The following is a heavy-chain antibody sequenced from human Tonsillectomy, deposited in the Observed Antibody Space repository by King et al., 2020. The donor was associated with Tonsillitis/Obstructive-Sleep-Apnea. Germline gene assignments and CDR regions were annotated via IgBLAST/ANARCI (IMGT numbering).Heavy chain of an antibody. V-gene: IGHV3-30*01. Sequence: VQLVESGGGVVQPGRSLRLSCAASGFTFSSYAMHWVRQAPGKGLEWVAVISYDGSNKYYADSVKGRFTISRDNSKNTLYLQMNSLRAEDTAVYYCARDPGGTPNQPNWFDPGGQGTLVTFSS. CDR2: ISYDGSNK. D-gene: IGHD1-26*01. CDR1: GFTFSSYA. CDR3: ARDPGGTPNQPNWFDP. J-gene: IGHJ5*02.